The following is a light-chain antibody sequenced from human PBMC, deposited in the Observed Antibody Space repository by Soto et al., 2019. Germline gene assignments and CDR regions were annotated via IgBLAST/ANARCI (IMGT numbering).Light chain of an antibody. Sequence: EIVMTQSPATLSVSPGERATLSCRDSRTINSNLAWYQQKPGQAPRLLIYGASARATGIPARFSGSGSGTEFTLTISSLQSEDFAVYYCQQYNNWPLTFGGGTKVEIK. CDR3: QQYNNWPLT. J-gene: IGKJ4*01. CDR2: GAS. V-gene: IGKV3-15*01. CDR1: RTINSN.